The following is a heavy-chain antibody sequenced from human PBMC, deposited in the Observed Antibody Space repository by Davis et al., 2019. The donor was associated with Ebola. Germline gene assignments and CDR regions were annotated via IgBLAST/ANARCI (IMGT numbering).Heavy chain of an antibody. V-gene: IGHV1-2*04. Sequence: ASVKVSCKASGYTFTGSYMHWVRQAPGQGLEWMGWINPNSGGTNYAQKFQGWVTMTRDTSISTDYMELSRLRSDDTAVYYCARAGPAARGGYYFDYWGQGTLVTVSS. CDR3: ARAGPAARGGYYFDY. CDR1: GYTFTGSY. J-gene: IGHJ4*02. D-gene: IGHD2-2*01. CDR2: INPNSGGT.